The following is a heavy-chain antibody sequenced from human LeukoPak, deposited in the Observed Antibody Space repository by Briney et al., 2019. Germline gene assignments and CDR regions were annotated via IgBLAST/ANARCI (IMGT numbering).Heavy chain of an antibody. J-gene: IGHJ4*02. D-gene: IGHD3-3*01. V-gene: IGHV6-1*01. CDR2: TYYRSKWYY. Sequence: SPTLSLTFAISGDSVSINSAAWNWLRQSPSRGLEWLGRTYYRSKWYYHYAVSMKSRITVNPDTSKNQFSLQLNSVTPEDTAVYYCAREMSDLTDYDFWSGFDYWGQGTLVSVSS. CDR1: GDSVSINSAA. CDR3: AREMSDLTDYDFWSGFDY.